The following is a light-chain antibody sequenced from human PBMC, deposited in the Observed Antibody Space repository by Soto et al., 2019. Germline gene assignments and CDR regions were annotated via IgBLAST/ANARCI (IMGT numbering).Light chain of an antibody. CDR1: QSVSSF. J-gene: IGKJ3*01. CDR3: QHRSNWLGT. V-gene: IGKV3-11*01. CDR2: DAS. Sequence: EIVLTQSPATLSLSPGERATLSCRASQSVSSFLAWYQQKSGQTPRLLIYDASNSATGIPARFSGSGSRTGFTLTISSLEPEDVAVYYCQHRSNWLGTFGPGTKVDIK.